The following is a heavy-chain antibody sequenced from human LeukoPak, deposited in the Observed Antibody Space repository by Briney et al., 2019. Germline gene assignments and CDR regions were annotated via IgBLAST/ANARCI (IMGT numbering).Heavy chain of an antibody. CDR2: INPNSGAT. J-gene: IGHJ5*02. D-gene: IGHD3-22*01. CDR3: ARDRYYYDSSGLWSPRQFDP. V-gene: IGHV1-2*02. Sequence: ASVKVSCRASGYTFTGYYMHWVRQAPGQGLEWMGWINPNSGATNYAQNFQGRVTMTRDTSISTAYMELSRLRSDDTAVYYCARDRYYYDSSGLWSPRQFDPWGQGTLVTVSS. CDR1: GYTFTGYY.